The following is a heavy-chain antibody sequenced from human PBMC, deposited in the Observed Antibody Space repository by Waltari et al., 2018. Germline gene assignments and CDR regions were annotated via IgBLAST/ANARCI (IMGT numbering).Heavy chain of an antibody. J-gene: IGHJ4*02. Sequence: EVQLVESGGGLVQPGGSLRLSCAASGFPFDACAMHWVRLVAGRGLEWVSAISWNGGTIAYADSVKGRFTISRDNTKSSLHLQMHSLRTEDTAVYYCAKDMRLRGILITSVDFWGQGIPVTVSS. CDR2: ISWNGGTI. D-gene: IGHD3-10*01. CDR1: GFPFDACA. V-gene: IGHV3-9*01. CDR3: AKDMRLRGILITSVDF.